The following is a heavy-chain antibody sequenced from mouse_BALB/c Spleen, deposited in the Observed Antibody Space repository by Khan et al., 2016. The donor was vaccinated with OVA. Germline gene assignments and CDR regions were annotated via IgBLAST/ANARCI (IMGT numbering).Heavy chain of an antibody. CDR2: IDPSNGET. D-gene: IGHD2-4*01. CDR1: GYTFTNYW. CDR3: ARHDYGGFTY. V-gene: IGHV1-74*01. Sequence: QVRLQQSGPDLVRPGASVKMSCKASGYTFTNYWIHWVKQRPGQGLEWIGMIDPSNGETILNKKFNDKATLNVDKSSNTAYMQLSSLTSEDSAVYSWARHDYGGFTYWGQGTLVTVSA. J-gene: IGHJ3*01.